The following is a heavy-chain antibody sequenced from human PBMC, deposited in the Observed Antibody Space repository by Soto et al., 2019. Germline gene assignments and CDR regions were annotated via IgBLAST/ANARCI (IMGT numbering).Heavy chain of an antibody. J-gene: IGHJ4*02. CDR1: GDTFNFYS. Sequence: QVQLVQSGAEVKRPGSSVKVSCKASGDTFNFYSINWVRQAPGLGLEWMGRVNPVVSMSNYAQKFQGRVTMTTDKSTSTAYMELSSVKSEDTAIYDGACSYGSACRAFDYWGQVALVTVSS. CDR3: ACSYGSACRAFDY. D-gene: IGHD3-10*01. V-gene: IGHV1-69*02. CDR2: VNPVVSMS.